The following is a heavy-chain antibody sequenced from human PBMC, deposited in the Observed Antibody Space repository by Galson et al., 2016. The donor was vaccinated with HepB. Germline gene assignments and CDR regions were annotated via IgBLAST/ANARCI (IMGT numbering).Heavy chain of an antibody. CDR2: IDPEGDT. Sequence: SLRLSCATSGFTFRNYDMHWVRQATGRGLEWVSAIDPEGDTYYAGSVKGRFTLSRQNARNSLSLQLNSLRAGDTAVYYCARGSSWSTVKYALDVWGKGPTVTVSS. D-gene: IGHD6-19*01. J-gene: IGHJ6*04. V-gene: IGHV3-13*01. CDR1: GFTFRNYD. CDR3: ARGSSWSTVKYALDV.